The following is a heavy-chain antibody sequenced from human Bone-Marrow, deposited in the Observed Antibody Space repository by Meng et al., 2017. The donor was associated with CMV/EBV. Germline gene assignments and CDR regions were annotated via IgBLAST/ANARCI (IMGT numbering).Heavy chain of an antibody. D-gene: IGHD6-13*01. CDR1: GYSFTNYW. J-gene: IGHJ4*02. Sequence: GESLKISCKDSGYSFTNYWIGWVRQMPGKGLEWMVIIYPGDSDTKYSPSFQGHVTISYDKSITTAYLQWSSLKASDTAMYYCARLAWGVRAAEYRDYWGQGTLVTVSS. CDR2: IYPGDSDT. CDR3: ARLAWGVRAAEYRDY. V-gene: IGHV5-51*01.